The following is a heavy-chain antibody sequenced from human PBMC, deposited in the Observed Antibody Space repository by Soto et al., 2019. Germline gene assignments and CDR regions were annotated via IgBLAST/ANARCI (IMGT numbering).Heavy chain of an antibody. Sequence: PSETLSLTCAVSGGSISPYYWAWIRRPPGKGLEWLGYIYFGGTTTYNPSLKSRLTMSLDTSKNQFSLKLTSVAAAGTAVYYCARLGGFYQAFDSWGQGALVTVSS. J-gene: IGHJ4*02. CDR1: GGSISPYY. V-gene: IGHV4-59*12. D-gene: IGHD3-22*01. CDR3: ARLGGFYQAFDS. CDR2: IYFGGTT.